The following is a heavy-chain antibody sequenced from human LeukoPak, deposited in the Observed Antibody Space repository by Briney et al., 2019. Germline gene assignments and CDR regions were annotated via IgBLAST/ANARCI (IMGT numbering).Heavy chain of an antibody. CDR2: IKSKTDGGTT. CDR3: TTEEITMVRGGSFDI. Sequence: PGGSLRLSCAASGFTFSNARMSWVRQAPGKGLEWVGRIKSKTDGGTTDYAAPVKGRFTISRDDSKNTLYLQMNSLKTEDTAVYYCTTEEITMVRGGSFDIWGQGTMVTVSS. V-gene: IGHV3-15*01. CDR1: GFTFSNAR. J-gene: IGHJ3*02. D-gene: IGHD3-10*01.